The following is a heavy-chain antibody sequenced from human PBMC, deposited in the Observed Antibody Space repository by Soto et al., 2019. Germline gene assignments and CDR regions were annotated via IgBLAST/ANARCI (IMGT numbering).Heavy chain of an antibody. V-gene: IGHV4-30-2*01. CDR1: GGSISRCGYS. D-gene: IGHD1-1*01. CDR2: IYHSGST. Sequence: TLSLTCAVSGGSISRCGYSWSWIRQPPGKGLEWIGYIYHSGSTYYNPSLKSRVTISVDRSKNQFSLRLSSVTAADTAVYYCARVQDYWGQGTLVTVSS. CDR3: ARVQDY. J-gene: IGHJ4*02.